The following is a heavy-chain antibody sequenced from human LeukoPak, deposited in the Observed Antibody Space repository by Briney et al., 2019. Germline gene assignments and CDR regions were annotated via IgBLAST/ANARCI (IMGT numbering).Heavy chain of an antibody. Sequence: GGSLRLSCAASGFNFSSYWMHWVRRAPGKGLVWISRINYDGTTTSYADSVKRRFTISRDNAKNTLYLQMNSLRAEDTAKDVFPVYESSGFSAFPGRWGRGTSVTVSS. CDR3: PVYESSGFSAFPGR. J-gene: IGHJ2*01. V-gene: IGHV3-74*01. CDR2: INYDGTTT. CDR1: GFNFSSYW. D-gene: IGHD3-22*01.